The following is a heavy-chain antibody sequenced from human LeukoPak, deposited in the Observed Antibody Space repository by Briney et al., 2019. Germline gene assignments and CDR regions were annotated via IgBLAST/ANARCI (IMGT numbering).Heavy chain of an antibody. CDR3: ARGGLEPVDY. CDR2: INEDGSTT. CDR1: GFTFSRYW. J-gene: IGHJ4*02. D-gene: IGHD1-14*01. V-gene: IGHV3-74*01. Sequence: GGSLRLSCAASGFTFSRYWMHWVRQAPGKGLVWVSRINEDGSTTSYADSVKGRFTISRDNVKNTLYLQMNGLRAEDTAVYYCARGGLEPVDYWGQGTLVTVSS.